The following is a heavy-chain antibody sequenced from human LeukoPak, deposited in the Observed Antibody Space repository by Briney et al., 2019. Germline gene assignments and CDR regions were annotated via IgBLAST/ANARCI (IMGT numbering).Heavy chain of an antibody. Sequence: PGGSLRLSCAASGFTFSTYAMNWVRQAPGKGLEWVSTINHNGGNTYYADSVKGRFTISRDNSKNTLYLQMNSLRAEDTAVYYCAKVYVWNEYYFDYWGQGTLATVSS. D-gene: IGHD1-1*01. CDR1: GFTFSTYA. CDR2: INHNGGNT. CDR3: AKVYVWNEYYFDY. V-gene: IGHV3-23*01. J-gene: IGHJ4*02.